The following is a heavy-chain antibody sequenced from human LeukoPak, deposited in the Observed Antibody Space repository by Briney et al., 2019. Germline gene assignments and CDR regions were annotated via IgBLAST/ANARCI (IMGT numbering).Heavy chain of an antibody. Sequence: HPGGSLRLSCAASGFTVSSNYMSWVRQAPGKGLEWVANIKQDGSEKYYVDSVKGRFTISRDNAKNSLYLQMNSLRAEDTAVYYCARRIAVAGYWYFDLWGRGTLVTVSS. CDR3: ARRIAVAGYWYFDL. V-gene: IGHV3-7*01. CDR2: IKQDGSEK. J-gene: IGHJ2*01. CDR1: GFTVSSNY. D-gene: IGHD6-19*01.